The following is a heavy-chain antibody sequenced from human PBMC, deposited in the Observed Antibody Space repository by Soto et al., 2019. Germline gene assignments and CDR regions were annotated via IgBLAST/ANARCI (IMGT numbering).Heavy chain of an antibody. CDR3: ARRRAYSSSFWNYYYMDV. CDR1: GYSFTSYW. D-gene: IGHD6-6*01. V-gene: IGHV5-51*01. Sequence: PGESLKISCKGSGYSFTSYWIGWVRQMPGKGLEWMGIIYPGDSDTRYSPSFQGQVTISADKSISTAYLQWSSLKASDTAMYYCARRRAYSSSFWNYYYMDVWGKGTTVTVSS. J-gene: IGHJ6*03. CDR2: IYPGDSDT.